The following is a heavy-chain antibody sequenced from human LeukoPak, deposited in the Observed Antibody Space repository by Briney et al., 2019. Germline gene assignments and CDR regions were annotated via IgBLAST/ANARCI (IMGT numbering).Heavy chain of an antibody. D-gene: IGHD5-24*01. Sequence: GGSLRLSGSASGFTFTNYGLHWVRQAPGMGLESVSSISANGGDKYYADSVRGRISISRDNSKNTMYLQMSSLRTDDTAVYYCVRAAGYRSSDAFDVWGQGTRVTVAS. CDR3: VRAAGYRSSDAFDV. J-gene: IGHJ3*01. CDR1: GFTFTNYG. CDR2: ISANGGDK. V-gene: IGHV3-64D*06.